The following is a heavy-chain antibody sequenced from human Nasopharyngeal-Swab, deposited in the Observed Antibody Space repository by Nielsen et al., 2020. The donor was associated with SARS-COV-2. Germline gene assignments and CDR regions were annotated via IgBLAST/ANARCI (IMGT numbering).Heavy chain of an antibody. D-gene: IGHD3-10*01. CDR2: ISHAGST. V-gene: IGHV4-34*01. CDR1: GGSFSGYY. J-gene: IGHJ4*02. CDR3: AATDYDSGSYGVALDY. Sequence: SETLSLTCAVSGGSFSGYYWSWIRQPPGQGLQWLGEISHAGSTNYNPSLESRVTISVDTSKNQFSLKLSSVTAADTAVYYCAATDYDSGSYGVALDYWGQGSLVTVSS.